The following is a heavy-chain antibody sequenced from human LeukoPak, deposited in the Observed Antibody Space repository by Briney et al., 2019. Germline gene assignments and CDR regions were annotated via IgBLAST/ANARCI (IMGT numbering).Heavy chain of an antibody. CDR1: GFTFNAYY. CDR2: INPNTGDT. Sequence: ASVRVSCKASGFTFNAYYIHWVRQAPGQGLEWMGWINPNTGDTNFAQKFQGRVAMTRDTSLSTAYMDLSRLTSDNTAVYYCARDWPGISLHFDLWGRGTLITVSS. CDR3: ARDWPGISLHFDL. D-gene: IGHD2-15*01. J-gene: IGHJ2*01. V-gene: IGHV1-2*02.